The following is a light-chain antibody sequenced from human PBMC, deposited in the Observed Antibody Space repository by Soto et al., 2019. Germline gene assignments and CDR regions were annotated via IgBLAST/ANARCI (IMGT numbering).Light chain of an antibody. J-gene: IGLJ3*02. CDR3: ATWDDSLSGWV. Sequence: QSVLTQPPSASGTPGQRVTISCSGSNSNIGTNTVSWYQQLPGTAPKLLIYSHDQRPSGVPDRFSGSWSGASASLAISGLQSDDEADYYCATWDDSLSGWVFGGGTKLTVL. CDR2: SHD. V-gene: IGLV1-44*01. CDR1: NSNIGTNT.